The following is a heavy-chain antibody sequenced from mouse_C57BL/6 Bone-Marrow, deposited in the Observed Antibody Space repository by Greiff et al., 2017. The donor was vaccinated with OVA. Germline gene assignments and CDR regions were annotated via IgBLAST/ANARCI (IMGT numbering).Heavy chain of an antibody. CDR1: GYTFTDYE. Sequence: VQLQQPGAELVRPGASVTLSCKASGYTFTDYEMHWVKQTPVHGLEWIGAIDPETGGTAYNQKFKGKAILTADKSSSTAYLELRSLTSEDSAVYYCTRDYGSSFVYWYFDVWGTGTTVTVSS. V-gene: IGHV1-15*01. CDR3: TRDYGSSFVYWYFDV. D-gene: IGHD1-1*01. CDR2: IDPETGGT. J-gene: IGHJ1*03.